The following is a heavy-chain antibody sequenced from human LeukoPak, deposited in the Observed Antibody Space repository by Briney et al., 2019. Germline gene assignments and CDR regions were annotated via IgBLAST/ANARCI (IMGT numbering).Heavy chain of an antibody. Sequence: SETLSLTCTVSGYSISSGYYWGWIRQPPGKGLEWIGSIYHSGSTYYNPSLKSRVTISVDTSKNQFSLKLSSVTAADTAVYYCARDFFWCSSTSCNDPAVDYWGQGTLVTVSS. V-gene: IGHV4-38-2*02. J-gene: IGHJ4*02. CDR1: GYSISSGYY. CDR2: IYHSGST. D-gene: IGHD2-2*01. CDR3: ARDFFWCSSTSCNDPAVDY.